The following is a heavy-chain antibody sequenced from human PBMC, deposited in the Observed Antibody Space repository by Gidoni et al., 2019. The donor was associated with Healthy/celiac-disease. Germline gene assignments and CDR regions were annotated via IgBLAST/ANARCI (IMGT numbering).Heavy chain of an antibody. Sequence: QVQLQESGPGLVKPSETLSLTCTVSGGSISSYYWSWIRQPPGKGLEWIGYIYYSGSTNYNPSLKSRVTISVDTSKNQFSLKLSSVTAADTAVYYCARLKIVVVPAAMPTDAFDIWGQGTMVTVSS. CDR3: ARLKIVVVPAAMPTDAFDI. V-gene: IGHV4-59*01. CDR2: IYYSGST. CDR1: GGSISSYY. J-gene: IGHJ3*02. D-gene: IGHD2-2*01.